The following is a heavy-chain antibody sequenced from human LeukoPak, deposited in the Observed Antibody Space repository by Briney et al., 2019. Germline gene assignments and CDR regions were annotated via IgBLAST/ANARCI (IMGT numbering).Heavy chain of an antibody. Sequence: GESLKISCEVSGYRFTNYWIGWVRQMPGKGLEWMGIIYPDDSDTKYSPSFQGQVTISVDKSISAAYLQWSSLKASDTAMYYCARQVRGEHDAFDIWGQGTMVTVSS. D-gene: IGHD3-10*01. CDR3: ARQVRGEHDAFDI. V-gene: IGHV5-51*01. CDR1: GYRFTNYW. J-gene: IGHJ3*02. CDR2: IYPDDSDT.